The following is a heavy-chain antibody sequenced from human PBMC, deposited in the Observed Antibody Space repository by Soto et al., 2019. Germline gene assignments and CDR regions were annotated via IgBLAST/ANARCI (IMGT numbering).Heavy chain of an antibody. CDR2: IIPIFGTA. CDR1: GGTFSSYA. D-gene: IGHD2-15*01. Sequence: QVQQVQSGAEVKKPGSSVKVSCKASGGTFSSYAISWVRQAPGQGLEWMGGIIPIFGTANYAQKFQGRVTITADESTSTAYMELSSLRSEDTAVYYCAMVGLPRYCSRGSCYSDWGQGTLVTVSS. J-gene: IGHJ4*02. V-gene: IGHV1-69*01. CDR3: AMVGLPRYCSRGSCYSD.